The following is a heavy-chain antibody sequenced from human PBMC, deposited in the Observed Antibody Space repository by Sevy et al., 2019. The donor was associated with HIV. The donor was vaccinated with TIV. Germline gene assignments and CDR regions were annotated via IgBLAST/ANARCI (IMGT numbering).Heavy chain of an antibody. Sequence: GGSLRLSCAASGFTFSSYDMDWVRQAPGEGLEWISYITSSSSTIYYADSVKGRFTISRDNAKNSLYLQMNNLRVEDTAVYYCARDRSGSYHVSDNWFDPWGQGTLVTVSS. V-gene: IGHV3-48*01. J-gene: IGHJ5*02. D-gene: IGHD1-26*01. CDR3: ARDRSGSYHVSDNWFDP. CDR2: ITSSSSTI. CDR1: GFTFSSYD.